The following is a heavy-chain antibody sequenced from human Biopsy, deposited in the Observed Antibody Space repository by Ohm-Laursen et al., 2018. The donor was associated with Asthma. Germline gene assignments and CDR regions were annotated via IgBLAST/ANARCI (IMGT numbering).Heavy chain of an antibody. V-gene: IGHV3-30-3*01. J-gene: IGHJ6*02. CDR2: ISYDGSNK. CDR3: ARVKPSHIDYYYGMDV. Sequence: SLRLSCAAPGFTFSSYAMHWVRQAPGKGLEWVAVISYDGSNKYYADSVKDRFTISRDNSKNTLYLQMNSLRAEDTAVYYCARVKPSHIDYYYGMDVWGQGTTVTVSS. CDR1: GFTFSSYA.